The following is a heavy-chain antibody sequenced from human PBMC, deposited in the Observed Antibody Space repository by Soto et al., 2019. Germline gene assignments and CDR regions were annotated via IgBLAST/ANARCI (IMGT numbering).Heavy chain of an antibody. J-gene: IGHJ3*02. CDR1: GFTFSSYS. Sequence: GGSLRLSCAASGFTFSSYSMNWVRQAPGKGLEWVSSISSSSSYIYYADSVKGRFTISRDNAKNSLYLQMNSLRAEDTAVYYCARVPCNSKRCPRKDAFDIWGQGTMVTVSS. CDR3: ARVPCNSKRCPRKDAFDI. V-gene: IGHV3-21*01. CDR2: ISSSSSYI.